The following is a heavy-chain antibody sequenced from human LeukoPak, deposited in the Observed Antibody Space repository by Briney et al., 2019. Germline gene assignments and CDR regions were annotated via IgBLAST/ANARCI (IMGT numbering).Heavy chain of an antibody. Sequence: GGSLRLSCAVSGLTFSRYAMSWVRQAPGKGLEWVSAISESGSGTYYADSVKGRFTISRNNSKDTLSLQMNSLRAEDTAVYYCAKDIAQGYTFGSIEQDYWGQGTLVTVSS. D-gene: IGHD5-18*01. V-gene: IGHV3-23*01. CDR1: GLTFSRYA. CDR3: AKDIAQGYTFGSIEQDY. J-gene: IGHJ4*02. CDR2: ISESGSGT.